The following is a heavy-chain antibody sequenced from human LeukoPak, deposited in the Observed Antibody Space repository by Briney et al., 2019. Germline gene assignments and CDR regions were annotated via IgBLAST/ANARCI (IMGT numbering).Heavy chain of an antibody. Sequence: GGSLRLSCSASGFTFSSYAMHWVRQAPGKGLEYVSAISSNGGSTYYADSVKGRFTISRDNSKNTLYLQMSSLRAEDTAVYYCVKGSIRARDRYFQHWGQGTLVTVSS. V-gene: IGHV3-64D*06. CDR2: ISSNGGST. CDR1: GFTFSSYA. CDR3: VKGSIRARDRYFQH. J-gene: IGHJ1*01.